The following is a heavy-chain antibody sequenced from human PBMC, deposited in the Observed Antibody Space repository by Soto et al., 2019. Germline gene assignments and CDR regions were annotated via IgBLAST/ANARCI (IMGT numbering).Heavy chain of an antibody. Sequence: SETLSLTCTVSGGSISRGGYYWSWIRQPPGKGLGWIGEINHSGSTNYNPSLKSRVTISVDTSKNQFSLKLSSVTAADTAVYYCARQVRTRRIAAAGTVDYWGQGTLVTVSS. CDR3: ARQVRTRRIAAAGTVDY. J-gene: IGHJ4*02. CDR2: INHSGST. D-gene: IGHD6-13*01. CDR1: GGSISRGGYY. V-gene: IGHV4-39*01.